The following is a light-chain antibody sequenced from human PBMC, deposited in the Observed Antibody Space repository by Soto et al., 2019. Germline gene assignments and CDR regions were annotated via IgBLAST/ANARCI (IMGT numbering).Light chain of an antibody. Sequence: DIQMTQSPSSLSASVGDRVTITCRASQGIRNDLGWFQQNPGKAPNRLIYAASSLQSGVPSRFSGSGSGTEFTLTVSSLQPEYFANYDCLQQSSYPPLTFGGRTRVEIK. CDR1: QGIRND. V-gene: IGKV1-17*01. CDR2: AAS. CDR3: LQQSSYPPLT. J-gene: IGKJ4*01.